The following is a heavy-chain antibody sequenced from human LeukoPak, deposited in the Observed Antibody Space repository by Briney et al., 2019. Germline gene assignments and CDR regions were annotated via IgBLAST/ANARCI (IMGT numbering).Heavy chain of an antibody. D-gene: IGHD1-26*01. V-gene: IGHV4-4*07. CDR3: TRGGVPGAGNWFDP. Sequence: PTETLLLTCRVPGDSISNYYWNSLRQPAGKGLELVGRVHARVTTKYNPSLNSRVTMSLDTSRNQFSLKLYSVTAADTAVYYCTRGGVPGAGNWFDPWSQGTLVTVSS. J-gene: IGHJ5*02. CDR2: VHARVTT. CDR1: GDSISNYY.